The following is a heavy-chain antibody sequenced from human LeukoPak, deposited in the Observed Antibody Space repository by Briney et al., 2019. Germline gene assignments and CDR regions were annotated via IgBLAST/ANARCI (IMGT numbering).Heavy chain of an antibody. Sequence: GGSLRLSCAASRFTFNDYVMHWVRQAPGKGLEWVAFIRYDGSNKYYADSVKGRFTISRDNSKNTLYLQMNSLRAEDTAVYYCAKDGDTIFGHMDVWGKGTTVTVSS. D-gene: IGHD3-9*01. J-gene: IGHJ6*03. CDR2: IRYDGSNK. CDR1: RFTFNDYV. CDR3: AKDGDTIFGHMDV. V-gene: IGHV3-30*02.